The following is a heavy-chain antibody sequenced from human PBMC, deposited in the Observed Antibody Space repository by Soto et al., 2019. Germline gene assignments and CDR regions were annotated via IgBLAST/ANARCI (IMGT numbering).Heavy chain of an antibody. CDR3: ARQHPLDSRVWYN. J-gene: IGHJ4*02. Sequence: PGESLKISCKVSGDSFTGFWIGWVRQMPGKGLEWLGGIYPRDSDTRYSPSFQGQVTISADKSLSTAYLPWNSLQASDTAIYYCARQHPLDSRVWYNWGQGTLVTVSS. CDR1: GDSFTGFW. CDR2: IYPRDSDT. V-gene: IGHV5-51*01. D-gene: IGHD6-19*01.